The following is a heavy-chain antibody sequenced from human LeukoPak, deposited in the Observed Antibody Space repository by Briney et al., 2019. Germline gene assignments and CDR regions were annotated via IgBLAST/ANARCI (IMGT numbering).Heavy chain of an antibody. CDR2: IDSDGSGT. J-gene: IGHJ5*02. CDR3: ARRTGEYQPPWTNWFDP. Sequence: GGSLRLSCSASGLTLSGYWMHWVRQIPGKGLVWVSRIDSDGSGTSYADSVKGRFTISRDNSKNTLYLQMNSLRAEDTAVYYCARRTGEYQPPWTNWFDPWGQGTLVTVSS. CDR1: GLTLSGYW. D-gene: IGHD2-2*01. V-gene: IGHV3-74*01.